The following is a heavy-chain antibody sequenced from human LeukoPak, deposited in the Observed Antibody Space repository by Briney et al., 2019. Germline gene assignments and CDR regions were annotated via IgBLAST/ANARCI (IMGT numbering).Heavy chain of an antibody. J-gene: IGHJ3*02. D-gene: IGHD1-26*01. CDR2: IYYSGTT. CDR3: ARASRGGADI. CDR1: GGSISSYY. V-gene: IGHV4-59*12. Sequence: SKTLSLTCTVSGGSISSYYWSWIRQPPGKGLEWIGYIYYSGTTNYNPSLKSRVTISVDTSKNQFSLKLSSVTAADTAVYYCARASRGGADIWGQGTMVTVSS.